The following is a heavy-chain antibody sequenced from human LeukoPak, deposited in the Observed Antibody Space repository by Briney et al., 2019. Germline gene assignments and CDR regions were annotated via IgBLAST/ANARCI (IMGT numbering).Heavy chain of an antibody. Sequence: GGSLRLSCAASGFTFSSYAMSWVRQAPGKGLEWVSGIGGSGDNTYYADSVKGRFTISRDNSKNTLYVQVNSLGTEDTAAYYCAKGSYYDSSGSFYFDYWGQGTLVTVSS. J-gene: IGHJ4*02. CDR1: GFTFSSYA. V-gene: IGHV3-23*01. CDR2: IGGSGDNT. CDR3: AKGSYYDSSGSFYFDY. D-gene: IGHD3-22*01.